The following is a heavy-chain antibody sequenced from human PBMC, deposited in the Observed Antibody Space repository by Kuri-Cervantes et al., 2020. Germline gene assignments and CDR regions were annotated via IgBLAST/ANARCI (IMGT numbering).Heavy chain of an antibody. J-gene: IGHJ4*02. CDR3: ARGGITGSGWVDY. CDR1: GGTFSSYA. V-gene: IGHV1-69*05. Sequence: SVKVSCKASGGTFSSYAISWVRQAPGQGLEWMGGIIPIFGTANYAQKFQGRVTMTRNTSISTAYMELSSLRSEDTAVYYCARGGITGSGWVDYWGQGTLVTVSS. D-gene: IGHD6-19*01. CDR2: IIPIFGTA.